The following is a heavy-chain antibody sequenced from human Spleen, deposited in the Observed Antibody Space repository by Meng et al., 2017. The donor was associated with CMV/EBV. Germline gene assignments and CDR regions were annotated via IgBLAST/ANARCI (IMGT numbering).Heavy chain of an antibody. J-gene: IGHJ3*02. V-gene: IGHV4-34*01. CDR3: ARAHAALYSNSASDAFDI. Sequence: GSLRLSCAVYGGSFSGYFWSWIRQPPGKGLEWIGEINHSGSTNYNPSLKSRVTISVDTSKNQFSLKLSSVTAADTAVYYCARAHAALYSNSASDAFDIWGQGTMVTVSS. CDR2: INHSGST. CDR1: GGSFSGYF. D-gene: IGHD4-11*01.